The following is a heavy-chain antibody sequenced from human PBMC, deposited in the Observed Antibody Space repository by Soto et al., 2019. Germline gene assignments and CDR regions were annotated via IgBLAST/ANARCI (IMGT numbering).Heavy chain of an antibody. J-gene: IGHJ4*02. CDR3: ARHVDSTRAYYFDY. CDR1: GYTFTSYY. CDR2: MNPNTGNS. D-gene: IGHD5-18*01. V-gene: IGHV1-8*01. Sequence: GASVKVSCKASGYTFTSYYIYWVRQATGQGLEWMGWMNPNTGNSGYAQKFQGRVTMTSDTSISTAHMELNSVTAADTAVYYCARHVDSTRAYYFDYWGQGTLVTVSS.